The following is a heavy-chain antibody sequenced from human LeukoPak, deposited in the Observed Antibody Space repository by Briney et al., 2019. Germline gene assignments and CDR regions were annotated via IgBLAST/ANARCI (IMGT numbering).Heavy chain of an antibody. D-gene: IGHD3-10*01. V-gene: IGHV3-53*01. CDR2: IYSGGST. CDR1: GFTVSSNY. CDR3: ARDLPSYGSAP. J-gene: IGHJ4*02. Sequence: PGRSLRLSCAASGFTVSSNYMSWVRQAPGKGLEWVSVIYSGGSTYYADSVKGRFTISRDNSKNTLYLQMNSLRAEDTAVYYCARDLPSYGSAPWGQGTLVTVSS.